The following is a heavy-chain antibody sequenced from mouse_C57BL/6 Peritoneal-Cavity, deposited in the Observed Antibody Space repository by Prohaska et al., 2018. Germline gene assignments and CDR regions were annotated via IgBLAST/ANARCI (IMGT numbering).Heavy chain of an antibody. CDR3: MRYGNYWYFDV. CDR2: IKSDGNAR. V-gene: IGHV11-2*01. D-gene: IGHD2-1*01. CDR1: GFTFSGFW. J-gene: IGHJ1*03. Sequence: EVQLLETGGGLVQPGGSRGLSCEGSGFTFSGFWMSWVRQTPGKTLEWIGDIKSDGNARNDAPAIKGRFTICRDNDKSTLYLQMSNVRSEDTATYFCMRYGNYWYFDVWGTGTTVTVSS.